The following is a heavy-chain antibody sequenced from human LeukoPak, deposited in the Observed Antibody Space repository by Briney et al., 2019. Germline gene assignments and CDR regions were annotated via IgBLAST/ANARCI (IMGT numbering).Heavy chain of an antibody. CDR2: IGTAGDT. D-gene: IGHD1-14*01. J-gene: IGHJ4*02. CDR3: ARVCEARGNPAGFDY. Sequence: GGSLRLSCAASGFTLSSYDMHWVRQATGKGLEWVSAIGTAGDTYYPGSVKGRFTISRENAKNSLYLQMNSLRAEDTAVYYCARVCEARGNPAGFDYWGQGTLVTVSS. CDR1: GFTLSSYD. V-gene: IGHV3-13*01.